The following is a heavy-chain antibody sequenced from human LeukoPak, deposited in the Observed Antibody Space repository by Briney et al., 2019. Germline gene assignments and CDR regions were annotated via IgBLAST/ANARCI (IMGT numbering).Heavy chain of an antibody. D-gene: IGHD3-22*01. Sequence: SETLSLTCTVSGGSISSSDYFWSWIRQPPGKGLEWIGYIYYSGSTYYNPSLKSRVTISVDTSKNQFSLKLSSVTAADTAVYYCAREGDSSGYVARSYYYGMDVWGQGTTVTVSS. V-gene: IGHV4-30-4*01. J-gene: IGHJ6*02. CDR1: GGSISSSDYF. CDR3: AREGDSSGYVARSYYYGMDV. CDR2: IYYSGST.